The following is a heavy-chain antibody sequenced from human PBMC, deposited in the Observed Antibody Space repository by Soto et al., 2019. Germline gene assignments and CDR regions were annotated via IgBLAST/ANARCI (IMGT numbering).Heavy chain of an antibody. CDR1: GYTLTDYY. Sequence: ASVKVSCKASGYTLTDYYMHWVRQAPGQGLEWMGWINPFTGGTNYAQKFQGWVTMTRDTSISTAYMELSRLRSDDTAVYYCARGIAAVNWFDPWGQGTLVTVSS. D-gene: IGHD6-13*01. CDR2: INPFTGGT. J-gene: IGHJ5*02. V-gene: IGHV1-2*04. CDR3: ARGIAAVNWFDP.